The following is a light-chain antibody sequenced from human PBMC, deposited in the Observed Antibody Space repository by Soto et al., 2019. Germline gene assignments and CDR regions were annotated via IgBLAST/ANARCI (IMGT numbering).Light chain of an antibody. J-gene: IGKJ1*01. Sequence: EVVMTQSPATLSVSPGERATLSCRASQSVNANLAWYQQKPGQAPWLLIHGASNRATGIPARFSGSGFGTEFILTISSLQSEDFAVYYCQQYNTWLWTFGQGTKVEI. CDR3: QQYNTWLWT. CDR2: GAS. V-gene: IGKV3-15*01. CDR1: QSVNAN.